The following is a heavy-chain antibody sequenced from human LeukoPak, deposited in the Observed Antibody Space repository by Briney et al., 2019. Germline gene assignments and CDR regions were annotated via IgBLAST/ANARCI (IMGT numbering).Heavy chain of an antibody. J-gene: IGHJ6*02. Sequence: GGSLRLSCAASGFTFDDHAMHWVRQVPGKGLEWVSSISWNSADIGYADSVKGQFTISRDNAKNSLYLQMNSLRAEDTALYYCAKDMALLWFGDNYYGMDVWGQGTTVTVPS. CDR3: AKDMALLWFGDNYYGMDV. V-gene: IGHV3-9*01. CDR2: ISWNSADI. D-gene: IGHD3-10*01. CDR1: GFTFDDHA.